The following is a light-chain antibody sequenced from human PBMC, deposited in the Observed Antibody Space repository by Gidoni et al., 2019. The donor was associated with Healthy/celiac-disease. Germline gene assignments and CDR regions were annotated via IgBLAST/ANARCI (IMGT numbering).Light chain of an antibody. CDR2: AAS. CDR3: QQRSNLWT. CDR1: QSVSSY. V-gene: IGKV3-11*01. Sequence: EIVLTQSPATLSLSPGERATLSCRASQSVSSYLPWDQKKPGQAPRLLIYAASNMATGIPGRFSGRGSATDFPLTSSSLEPEVFAFYYCQQRSNLWTFGQGTKVEIK. J-gene: IGKJ1*01.